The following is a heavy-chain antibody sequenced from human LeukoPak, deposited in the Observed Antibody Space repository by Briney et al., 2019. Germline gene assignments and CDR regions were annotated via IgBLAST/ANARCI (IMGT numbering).Heavy chain of an antibody. CDR1: GFTFSDYN. D-gene: IGHD2-15*01. V-gene: IGHV3-11*01. J-gene: IGHJ4*02. CDR2: ISRSGSTK. CDR3: ARVLRYCSGGNCFLYDY. Sequence: PGGSLRLSCAASGFTFSDYNMRWIRQAPGKGLEWVSSISRSGSTKYYADSVKGRFTISRDNAKNSLFLQMNSLRAEDTAVYYCARVLRYCSGGNCFLYDYWGQGTLVTVSS.